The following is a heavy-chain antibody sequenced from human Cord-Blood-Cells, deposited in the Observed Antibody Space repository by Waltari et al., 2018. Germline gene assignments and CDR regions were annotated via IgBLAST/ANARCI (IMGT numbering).Heavy chain of an antibody. CDR3: ARGVKSSWGRFDY. CDR2: INPNSGGT. D-gene: IGHD7-27*01. CDR1: GYTFTGYY. V-gene: IGHV1-2*02. J-gene: IGHJ4*02. Sequence: QVQLVQSGAEVKKPGASVKVSCKASGYTFTGYYMHWVRQAPGQGLEWMGWINPNSGGTNDAQKFQGRVTMTRDTSISTAYMELSRLRSDDTAVYYCARGVKSSWGRFDYWGQGTLVTVSS.